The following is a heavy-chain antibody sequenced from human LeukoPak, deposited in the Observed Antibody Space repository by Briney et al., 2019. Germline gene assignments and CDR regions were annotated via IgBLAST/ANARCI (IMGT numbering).Heavy chain of an antibody. Sequence: GGSLRLSCAASRFTFSSAWMSWVRQAPGKGLEWVGRIKSKSDGGTTDYAAPVKGRFTISRDNLKNILYLQMNSLKTQDTAVYYCTTLRIQLPTDFWGQGTLVTVSS. J-gene: IGHJ4*02. CDR3: TTLRIQLPTDF. CDR1: RFTFSSAW. V-gene: IGHV3-15*01. CDR2: IKSKSDGGTT. D-gene: IGHD5-18*01.